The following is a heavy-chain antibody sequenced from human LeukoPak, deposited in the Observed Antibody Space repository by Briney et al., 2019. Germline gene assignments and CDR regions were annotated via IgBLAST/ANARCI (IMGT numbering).Heavy chain of an antibody. D-gene: IGHD3-22*01. J-gene: IGHJ4*02. V-gene: IGHV3-23*01. Sequence: GGSLRLSCAASGFTFSSYAMSWVRQAPGKGLEWVSHADSVKGRFTISRDNSKNTLYLYMNSLRAEDTAIYYCAKMAGSSVYYYRFDYWGQGTLVTVSS. CDR3: AKMAGSSVYYYRFDY. CDR1: GFTFSSYA.